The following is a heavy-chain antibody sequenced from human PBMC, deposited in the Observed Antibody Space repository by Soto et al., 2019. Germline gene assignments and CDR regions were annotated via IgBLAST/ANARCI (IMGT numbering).Heavy chain of an antibody. D-gene: IGHD4-17*01. CDR1: GYTFTSYA. CDR2: INAGNGNT. V-gene: IGHV1-3*01. J-gene: IGHJ4*02. CDR3: ARVGGYGDYALDY. Sequence: ASVKVSCKASGYTFTSYAMHWVRQAPGQRLEWMGWINAGNGNTKYSQKFQGRVTITRDTSASTAYMELSSLRSEDTAVYYCARVGGYGDYALDYWGQGTLVTVSS.